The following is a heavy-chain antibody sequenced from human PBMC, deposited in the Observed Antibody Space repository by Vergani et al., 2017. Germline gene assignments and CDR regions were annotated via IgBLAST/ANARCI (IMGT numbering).Heavy chain of an antibody. J-gene: IGHJ5*02. D-gene: IGHD6-19*01. CDR3: ASDTHSGQRADR. CDR1: FDSIRNLY. CDR2: IHYSENT. Sequence: QVRLQESGPGLVKSSETLSLTCSVSFDSIRNLYCNWIRQPPGKGLEWIGSIHYSENTNYNPSLKTRVTISVDTSKNQFSLTLTSVTAADTAVYYCASDTHSGQRADRWWQGILVTVTS. V-gene: IGHV4-59*11.